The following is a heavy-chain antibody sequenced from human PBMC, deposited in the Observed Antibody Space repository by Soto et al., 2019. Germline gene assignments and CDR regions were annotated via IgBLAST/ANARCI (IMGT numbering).Heavy chain of an antibody. CDR1: GFTFSSYA. D-gene: IGHD3-3*01. Sequence: GGSLRLSCAASGFTFSSYAMSWVRRAPGKGLEWVSAISGSGGSTYYADSVKGRFTISRDNSKNTLYLQMNSLRAEDTAVYYCAKDSGFYDFWSGLIDYWGQGTLVTVSS. V-gene: IGHV3-23*01. CDR3: AKDSGFYDFWSGLIDY. CDR2: ISGSGGST. J-gene: IGHJ4*02.